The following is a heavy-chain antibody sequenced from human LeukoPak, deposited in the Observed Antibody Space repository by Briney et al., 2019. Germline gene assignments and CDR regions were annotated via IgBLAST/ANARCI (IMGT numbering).Heavy chain of an antibody. CDR1: GYTFTTYN. Sequence: ASVKVSCKASGYTFTTYNMHWVRQAPGQGLEWMGWINPDSGGTNYALKFQGRVTMTRDTSISTAYMELSRLRSDDTAVYYCARDAIAVAGLGGYWGQGTLVTVFS. CDR3: ARDAIAVAGLGGY. J-gene: IGHJ4*02. D-gene: IGHD6-19*01. V-gene: IGHV1-2*02. CDR2: INPDSGGT.